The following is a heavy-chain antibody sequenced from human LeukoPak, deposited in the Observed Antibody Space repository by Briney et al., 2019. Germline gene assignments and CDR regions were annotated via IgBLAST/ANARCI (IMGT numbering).Heavy chain of an antibody. Sequence: GGSLRLSCTASGFTFNNNAMSWVRQAAGKGLDWVSVIYSDGSTYYADSVKGRFTISKDNSKNTLYLQMNSLRAEDTAVYYCAKAPTYGLDVWGQGTTVTVSS. CDR3: AKAPTYGLDV. CDR1: GFTFNNNA. V-gene: IGHV3-53*01. J-gene: IGHJ6*02. CDR2: IYSDGST.